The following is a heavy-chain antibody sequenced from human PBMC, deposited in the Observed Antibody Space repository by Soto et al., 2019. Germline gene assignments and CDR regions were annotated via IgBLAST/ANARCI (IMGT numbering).Heavy chain of an antibody. Sequence: QLVQSGGEVKQPGASVKVSCKAPRDTFTSYYINWVRQAPGQGLEWMGVINPHGGSTAYGQKFKDRVTLTTDSPASTVDLEVSSLTSEDMAMYYCARASGGNFGIIIEGTNWFAPWGHGTLVTVSS. D-gene: IGHD1-26*01. J-gene: IGHJ5*02. CDR1: RDTFTSYY. CDR2: INPHGGST. CDR3: ARASGGNFGIIIEGTNWFAP. V-gene: IGHV1-46*01.